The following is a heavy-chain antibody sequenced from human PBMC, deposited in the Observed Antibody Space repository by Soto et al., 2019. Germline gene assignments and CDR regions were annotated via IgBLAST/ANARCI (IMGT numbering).Heavy chain of an antibody. CDR2: INHSVST. D-gene: IGHD5-18*01. CDR1: GGSFSGYY. J-gene: IGHJ4*02. Sequence: SSETLSLTCAVYGGSFSGYYWSWIRQPPGKGLEWIGEINHSVSTNYNPSLKSRVTISVDTSKNQFSLKLSSVTAADTAVYYCARGHFLRGYSYGLYYFDYWGQGTPVTVSS. V-gene: IGHV4-34*01. CDR3: ARGHFLRGYSYGLYYFDY.